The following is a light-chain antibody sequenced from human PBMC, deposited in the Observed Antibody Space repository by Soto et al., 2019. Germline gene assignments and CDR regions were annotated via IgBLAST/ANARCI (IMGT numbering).Light chain of an antibody. J-gene: IGKJ1*01. V-gene: IGKV4-1*01. CDR1: QSVLYSSKNKNY. CDR3: QQHYSSPWT. Sequence: DIVMTQSPDSLAVSLGERATINCKSSQSVLYSSKNKNYFAWYQQKPGQPPKLLIYWASTRESGVPDRFSGSGSGTDFPLTIISLQAEDVAVYYCQQHYSSPWTFGQGTKVEIK. CDR2: WAS.